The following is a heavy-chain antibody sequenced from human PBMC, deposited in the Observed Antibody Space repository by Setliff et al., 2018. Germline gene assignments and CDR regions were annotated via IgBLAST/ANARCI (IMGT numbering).Heavy chain of an antibody. Sequence: PSETLSLTCAVSGVSINSLTWWSWVRQPPGKGLEWIGEIYHDGYPIYNPSAVHYTPSLKSRVSVSVDKSKNQSSLKLTSVTAADTAVYYCARGGGGYHSDFWGPGILVTVSS. CDR3: ARGGGGYHSDF. CDR1: GVSINSLTW. V-gene: IGHV4-4*02. D-gene: IGHD3-16*01. CDR2: IYHDGYP. J-gene: IGHJ4*02.